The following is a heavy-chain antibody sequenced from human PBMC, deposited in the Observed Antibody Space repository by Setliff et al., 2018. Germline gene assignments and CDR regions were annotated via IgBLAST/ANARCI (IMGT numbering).Heavy chain of an antibody. D-gene: IGHD2-15*01. CDR1: GGSISTDPYF. Sequence: PSETLSLTCAVSGGSISTDPYFWTWIRQHPVKGLEWIGYISYSGRTSYNPSLYSRITVSLDRSKNQSSLQLTSVTAADTAMYYCARVAYPNGGSCRYFDNWGQGTLVTVSS. V-gene: IGHV4-31*11. CDR2: ISYSGRT. J-gene: IGHJ4*02. CDR3: ARVAYPNGGSCRYFDN.